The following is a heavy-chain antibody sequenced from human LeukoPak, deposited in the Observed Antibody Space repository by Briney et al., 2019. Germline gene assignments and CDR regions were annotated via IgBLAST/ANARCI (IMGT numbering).Heavy chain of an antibody. CDR3: AKGGYGAGTSFKLEALDI. CDR2: IFNDGTNA. D-gene: IGHD3-10*01. Sequence: GGSLRLSCAASEFAFSNFAMHWVRQAPGKGLQWVAVIFNDGTNAQYTASVKGRFTISRENSKNALYLQMNSLRGEDTALYYCAKGGYGAGTSFKLEALDIWGQGTMVTVSS. J-gene: IGHJ3*02. V-gene: IGHV3-30*18. CDR1: EFAFSNFA.